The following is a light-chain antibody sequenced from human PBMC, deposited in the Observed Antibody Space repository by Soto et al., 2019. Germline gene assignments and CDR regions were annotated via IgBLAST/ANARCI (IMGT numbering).Light chain of an antibody. J-gene: IGKJ5*01. CDR2: AAS. CDR3: QQAYGFPVT. V-gene: IGKV1-12*01. Sequence: DIQMTKSPSTVSASVGDRVTITCRASQNIISWLAWYQQQPGRAPKLLIYAASILQSGVPSRFSGSGSGTDFTLTINSRQPEDFATYYCQQAYGFPVTFGQGTRLEIK. CDR1: QNIISW.